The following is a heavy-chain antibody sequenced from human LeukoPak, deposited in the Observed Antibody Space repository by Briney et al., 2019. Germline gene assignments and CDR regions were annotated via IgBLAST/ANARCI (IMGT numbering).Heavy chain of an antibody. CDR2: IYTSGST. CDR1: GGSNSSYY. J-gene: IGHJ5*01. CDR3: AREPTQPSRWFDP. V-gene: IGHV4-4*07. Sequence: ASETLSLTCTVSGGSNSSYYWSWIRQPAGKGLEWIGRIYTSGSTNYNPSLKSRVTMSIDTSKNQFSLNLTSVTAADTAVYYCAREPTQPSRWFDPWGQGTLVTVSS. D-gene: IGHD6-13*01.